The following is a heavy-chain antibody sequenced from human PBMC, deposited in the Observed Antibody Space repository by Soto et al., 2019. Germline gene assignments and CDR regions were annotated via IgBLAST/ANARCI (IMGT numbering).Heavy chain of an antibody. CDR2: IYTSGST. CDR1: GGSISSYY. Sequence: SETLSLTCTVSGGSISSYYCSWIRQPAGKGLEWIGRIYTSGSTNYNPSLKSRVTIPVDTSKTQFSLKLSSVTAADTAVYYCARAYDYVWGTYRLDYWGQGTLVSVSS. D-gene: IGHD3-16*02. CDR3: ARAYDYVWGTYRLDY. V-gene: IGHV4-4*07. J-gene: IGHJ4*02.